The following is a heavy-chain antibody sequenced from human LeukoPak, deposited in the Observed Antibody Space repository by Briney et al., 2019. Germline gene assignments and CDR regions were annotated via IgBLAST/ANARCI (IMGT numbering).Heavy chain of an antibody. CDR1: GFTFSSYS. CDR2: ISSSSSYI. D-gene: IGHD5-24*01. V-gene: IGHV3-21*01. Sequence: PGGSLRLSCAASGFTFSSYSMNRVRQAPGKGLEWVSSISSSSSYIYYADSVKGRFTISRDNAKNSLYLQMNSLRAEDTAVYYCAKGSGDGYNSEERGLDYWGQGTLVTVSS. CDR3: AKGSGDGYNSEERGLDY. J-gene: IGHJ4*02.